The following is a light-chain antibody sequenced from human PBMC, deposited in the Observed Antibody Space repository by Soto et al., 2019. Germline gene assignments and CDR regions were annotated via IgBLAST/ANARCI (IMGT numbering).Light chain of an antibody. Sequence: EIVLTQSPATLSSSPGERATLSCRASQTVSSRLAWYQHKPGQAPRLLIYDSSNRATGIPARFSGSGSGTDFTLTISSLEHEDFAVYYCHQSKSWPRTFVPGPKVDIK. J-gene: IGKJ1*01. CDR3: HQSKSWPRT. CDR1: QTVSSR. CDR2: DSS. V-gene: IGKV3-11*01.